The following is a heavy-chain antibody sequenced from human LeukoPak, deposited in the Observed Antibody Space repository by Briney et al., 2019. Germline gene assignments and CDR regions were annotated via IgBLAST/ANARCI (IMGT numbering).Heavy chain of an antibody. Sequence: GGSLRLSCIASGFTFSSYWMSWVRQAPGKGLEWVAIIKQDESEKYYVASVKGRFTISRDNAKNSLYLQMNSLRAEDTAVYYCAKDLFMFGWLVTESEGGFDYWGQGTLVTVSS. J-gene: IGHJ4*02. V-gene: IGHV3-7*01. CDR1: GFTFSSYW. CDR2: IKQDESEK. D-gene: IGHD3-10*02. CDR3: AKDLFMFGWLVTESEGGFDY.